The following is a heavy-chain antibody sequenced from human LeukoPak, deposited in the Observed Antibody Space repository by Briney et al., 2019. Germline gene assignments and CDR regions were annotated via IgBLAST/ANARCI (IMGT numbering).Heavy chain of an antibody. J-gene: IGHJ3*02. V-gene: IGHV4-38-2*02. CDR1: GYSISSGYY. CDR2: IYHSGST. Sequence: SETLSLTCTVSGYSISSGYYWGWIRQPPGKGLEWIGSIYHSGSTYYNPSLKSRVTISVDTSKNQFSLKLSSVTAADTAVYYCARGPQYYYGSGRNPNAFDIWGQGTMVTVSS. D-gene: IGHD3-10*01. CDR3: ARGPQYYYGSGRNPNAFDI.